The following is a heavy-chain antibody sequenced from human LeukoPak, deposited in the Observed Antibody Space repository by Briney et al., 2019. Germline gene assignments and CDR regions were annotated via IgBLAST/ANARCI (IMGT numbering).Heavy chain of an antibody. J-gene: IGHJ6*03. CDR2: ISAYNGNT. Sequence: ASVKVSCKASGYTFTSYGISWVRQAPGQGLEWMGWISAYNGNTNYAQKLQGRVTMTTDTSTSTAYMELRSLRSDDTAVYYCARDRAYHAYYYYMDVWGKGTTVTISS. CDR1: GYTFTSYG. D-gene: IGHD2-2*01. CDR3: ARDRAYHAYYYYMDV. V-gene: IGHV1-18*01.